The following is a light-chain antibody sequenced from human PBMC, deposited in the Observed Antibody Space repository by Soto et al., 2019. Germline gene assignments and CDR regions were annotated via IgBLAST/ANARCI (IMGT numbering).Light chain of an antibody. CDR3: ASWDDSLSVPQ. Sequence: QSVLTQPPSASETPGQRVTISCSGSSSNIGSNYVYWYQQVPGAAPKLLIYRNNQRPSGVPDRFSGSKSGTSASLAISGLRSEDEADYYCASWDDSLSVPQFGGGTKLTVL. CDR1: SSNIGSNY. V-gene: IGLV1-47*01. J-gene: IGLJ2*01. CDR2: RNN.